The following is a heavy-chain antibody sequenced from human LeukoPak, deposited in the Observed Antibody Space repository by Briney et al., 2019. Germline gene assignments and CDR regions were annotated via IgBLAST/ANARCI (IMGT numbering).Heavy chain of an antibody. V-gene: IGHV3-30*18. J-gene: IGHJ4*02. Sequence: PGGSLRLSCAASGFTFSSYGMHWVRQAPGKGLEWVAVISYDGSSKYYADSVKGRFTISRDNSKNTLYLQMNSLRAEDTAVYYCAKDRCSGAYSLVLFDYWGQGTLVTVSS. CDR3: AKDRCSGAYSLVLFDY. D-gene: IGHD1-26*01. CDR1: GFTFSSYG. CDR2: ISYDGSSK.